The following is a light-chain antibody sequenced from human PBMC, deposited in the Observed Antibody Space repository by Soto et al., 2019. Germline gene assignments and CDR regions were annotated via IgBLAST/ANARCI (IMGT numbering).Light chain of an antibody. V-gene: IGLV2-14*01. J-gene: IGLJ2*01. CDR2: DVT. CDR3: SSYSGSTTHIL. CDR1: SSDIGGYNY. Sequence: QSALTQPASVSGSHGQSITISCTGSSSDIGGYNYVSWYQQHPGKAPKLISYDVTDRPSGLSYRFSASKSGSTGSLTISGLQPEDEADYYCSSYSGSTTHILFGGGTKLTVL.